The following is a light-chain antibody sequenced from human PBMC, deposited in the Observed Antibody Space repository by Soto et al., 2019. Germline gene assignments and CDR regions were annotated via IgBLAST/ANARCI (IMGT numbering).Light chain of an antibody. CDR2: DAS. V-gene: IGKV1-39*01. CDR3: QQSYSTPPGT. J-gene: IGKJ2*01. Sequence: DIQMTQSPSSLSASVGDRVTITCRASQSISNYLNWYQQKPGKAPNLLIYDASSFQSGVPSRFSGSGSGTDFTLTISSIQPEDFATYYCQQSYSTPPGTFGQGTKLEIK. CDR1: QSISNY.